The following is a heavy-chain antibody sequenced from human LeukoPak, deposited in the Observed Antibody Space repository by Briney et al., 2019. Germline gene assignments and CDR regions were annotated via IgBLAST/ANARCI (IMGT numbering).Heavy chain of an antibody. D-gene: IGHD3-22*01. CDR2: ISGSGGST. CDR3: AKGTYYYDSSGYSPLDY. CDR1: GFTFSSYA. J-gene: IGHJ4*02. V-gene: IGHV3-23*01. Sequence: GGSLRLSCAASGFTFSSYAMSWVRQAPGKGLEWVSAISGSGGSTYYADSVKGRFTISRDNSKNTLYLQMNSLRAEDTAVYYCAKGTYYYDSSGYSPLDYWGQGTLVTVSS.